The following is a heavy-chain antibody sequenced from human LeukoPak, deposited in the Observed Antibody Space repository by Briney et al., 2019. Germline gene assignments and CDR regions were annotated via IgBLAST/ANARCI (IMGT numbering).Heavy chain of an antibody. CDR3: ARDEDFCSGYYSTSQYYYYYGMDV. Sequence: ASVKVSFKASGYTFTSYGISWVRQAPGQGLEWMGWISAYNGNTNYAQKLQGRVTMTTDTSTSTAYMELRSLRSDDTAVYYCARDEDFCSGYYSTSQYYYYYGMDVWGQGTTVTVSS. D-gene: IGHD3-3*01. CDR1: GYTFTSYG. CDR2: ISAYNGNT. V-gene: IGHV1-18*01. J-gene: IGHJ6*02.